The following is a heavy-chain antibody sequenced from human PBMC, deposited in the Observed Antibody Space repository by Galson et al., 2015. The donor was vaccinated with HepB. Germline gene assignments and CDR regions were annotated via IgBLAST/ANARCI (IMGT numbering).Heavy chain of an antibody. CDR3: ARESIAAAPFDY. J-gene: IGHJ4*02. V-gene: IGHV3-66*01. D-gene: IGHD6-13*01. CDR1: GFTVSSNY. CDR2: IYSGGST. Sequence: SLRLSCAASGFTVSSNYMSWVRQAPGKGLEWVSVIYSGGSTYYADSVKGRFTISRDNSKNTLYLQMNSLRAEDTAVYYCARESIAAAPFDYWGQGTLVTVSS.